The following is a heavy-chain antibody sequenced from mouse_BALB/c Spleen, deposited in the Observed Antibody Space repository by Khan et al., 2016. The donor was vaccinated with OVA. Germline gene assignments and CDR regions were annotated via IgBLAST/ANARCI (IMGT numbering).Heavy chain of an antibody. D-gene: IGHD2-14*01. Sequence: VQLQQSGAELARPGASVKMSCKASGYTFTSYTIHWIKQRPGQGLEWIGYINPSSGYTNYNQKFKDKATLTADKSSTTAYMPLSRLPSDDSSVHYWARDVAYYRNDGWFAYWGQGTLVTVSA. CDR2: INPSSGYT. V-gene: IGHV1-4*01. J-gene: IGHJ3*01. CDR3: ARDVAYYRNDGWFAY. CDR1: GYTFTSYT.